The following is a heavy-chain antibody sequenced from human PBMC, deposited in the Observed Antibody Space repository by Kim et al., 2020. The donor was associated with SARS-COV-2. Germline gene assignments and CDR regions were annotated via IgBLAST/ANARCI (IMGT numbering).Heavy chain of an antibody. J-gene: IGHJ4*02. CDR3: TRVEPSGYTVDY. Sequence: GGSLRLSCAASGFSFSIYSIDWVRRAPGKGLEWIIYISSTSRNIYYADSVKGRFTVSRDNDENSVYLEMDSLTDEDTAIYYWTRVEPSGYTVDYWGQGTPVTVSS. CDR2: ISSTSRNI. D-gene: IGHD6-25*01. V-gene: IGHV3-48*02. CDR1: GFSFSIYS.